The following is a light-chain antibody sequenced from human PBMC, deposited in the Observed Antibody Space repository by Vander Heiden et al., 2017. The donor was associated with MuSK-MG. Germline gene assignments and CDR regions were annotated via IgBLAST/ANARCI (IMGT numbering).Light chain of an antibody. CDR2: WAS. Sequence: DIVRTQSPEYLAVSLGERATIKCKSSKSVLYSSNNKNYITWYQQKAGQPPKLLIYWASIRESGVPDRFSGSGSGTDFTLTISSLQAEDVALYYCQQYDSTPRTFGQGTKLEIK. V-gene: IGKV4-1*01. CDR3: QQYDSTPRT. J-gene: IGKJ2*01. CDR1: KSVLYSSNNKNY.